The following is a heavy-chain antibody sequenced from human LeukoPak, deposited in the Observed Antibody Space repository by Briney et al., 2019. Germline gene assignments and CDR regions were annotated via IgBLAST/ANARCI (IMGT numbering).Heavy chain of an antibody. J-gene: IGHJ6*04. Sequence: GGSLRLSCAASGFTVSSNYMIWVRQASGKGLEWVSYISSSGSTIYYADSVKGRFTISRDNAKNSLYLQMNSLRAEDTAVYYCAELGITMIGGVWGKGTTVTISS. CDR3: AELGITMIGGV. D-gene: IGHD3-10*02. CDR2: ISSSGSTI. CDR1: GFTVSSNY. V-gene: IGHV3-48*03.